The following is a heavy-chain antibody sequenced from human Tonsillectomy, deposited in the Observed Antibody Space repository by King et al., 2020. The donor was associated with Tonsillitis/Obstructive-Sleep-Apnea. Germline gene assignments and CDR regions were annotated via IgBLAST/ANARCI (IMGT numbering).Heavy chain of an antibody. CDR3: VNGELVVYEGYFDY. Sequence: VQLVESGGGLVQPGGSLRLSCSASGFTFSSYAMHWVRQAPGKGLEYVSAISSIGGSTYYADSVKGRFTISRDNSKNTLYLQMSSLRAEDTAVYYCVNGELVVYEGYFDYWGQGTLVTVSS. CDR1: GFTFSSYA. V-gene: IGHV3-64D*06. CDR2: ISSIGGST. D-gene: IGHD2-8*02. J-gene: IGHJ4*02.